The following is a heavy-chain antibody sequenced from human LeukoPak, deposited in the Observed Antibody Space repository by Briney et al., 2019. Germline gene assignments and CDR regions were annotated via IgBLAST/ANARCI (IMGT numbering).Heavy chain of an antibody. CDR3: AKRLESSIWYTLIDY. D-gene: IGHD6-13*01. J-gene: IGHJ4*02. CDR1: GFTFSNFA. Sequence: GGSLRRSCAASGFTFSNFAMRWVRQAPGKGLESVSGISSSGGSTYYADFVKGRFTVSRDNSKNTLYLQMSSLRAEDTAVYYCAKRLESSIWYTLIDYWGQGTLVTVSS. V-gene: IGHV3-23*01. CDR2: ISSSGGST.